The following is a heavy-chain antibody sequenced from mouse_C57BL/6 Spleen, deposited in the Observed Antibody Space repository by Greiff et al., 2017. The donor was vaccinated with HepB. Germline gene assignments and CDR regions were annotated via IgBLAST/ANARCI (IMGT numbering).Heavy chain of an antibody. D-gene: IGHD2-4*01. V-gene: IGHV1-55*01. Sequence: VQLQQPGAELVKPGASVKMSCKASGYTFTSYWITWVKQRPGQGLEWIGDIYPGSGSTNYNEKFKSKATLTVDKSSSTAYMQLSSLTSEDSAVYYWARGGFYDYDEGFAYWGQGTLVTVSA. J-gene: IGHJ3*01. CDR1: GYTFTSYW. CDR3: ARGGFYDYDEGFAY. CDR2: IYPGSGST.